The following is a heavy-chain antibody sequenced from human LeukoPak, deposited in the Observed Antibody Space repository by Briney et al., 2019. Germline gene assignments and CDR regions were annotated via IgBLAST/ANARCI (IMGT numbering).Heavy chain of an antibody. CDR2: IRHHGNND. CDR1: GFLFRNYG. CDR3: AKDSLYLGGGRFFDN. Sequence: PGGSLRLSCAASGFLFRNYGLHWVRQAPGKGLEGVAFIRHHGNNDYYADSVKGRFTISRDNSKNTLYLQMNSLRAEDTAVYYCAKDSLYLGGGRFFDNWGQGTLVTVSS. J-gene: IGHJ4*02. D-gene: IGHD3-16*01. V-gene: IGHV3-30*02.